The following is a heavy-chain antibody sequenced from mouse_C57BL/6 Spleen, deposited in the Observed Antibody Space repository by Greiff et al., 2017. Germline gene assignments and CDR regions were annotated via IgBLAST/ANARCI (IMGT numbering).Heavy chain of an antibody. D-gene: IGHD1-1*01. CDR1: GYTFTDYY. CDR3: ARDGTTVVEDAMDY. Sequence: VQLQQSGPELVKPGASVKISCKASGYTFTDYYMHWVKQSHGKSLEWIGDINPNNGDTNYNQKFKGKATLTVDTSSSTAYMELRSLTSEDSAVYYCARDGTTVVEDAMDYWGQGTSVTVSS. CDR2: INPNNGDT. J-gene: IGHJ4*01. V-gene: IGHV1-26*01.